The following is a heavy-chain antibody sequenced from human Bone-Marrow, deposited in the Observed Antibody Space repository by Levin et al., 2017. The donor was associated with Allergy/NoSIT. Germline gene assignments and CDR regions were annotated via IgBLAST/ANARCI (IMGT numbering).Heavy chain of an antibody. Sequence: ASVKVSCKASGYLFTNYDIHWLRQASGQGLEWMGWMNTNSGNTGYAQKFQGRVTMTRDTSISTAYMELSSLRREDTAVYYCARGRDLRAAGLWDFQHWGQGTLVTVSS. J-gene: IGHJ1*01. V-gene: IGHV1-8*02. CDR1: GYLFTNYD. CDR3: ARGRDLRAAGLWDFQH. CDR2: MNTNSGNT. D-gene: IGHD6-13*01.